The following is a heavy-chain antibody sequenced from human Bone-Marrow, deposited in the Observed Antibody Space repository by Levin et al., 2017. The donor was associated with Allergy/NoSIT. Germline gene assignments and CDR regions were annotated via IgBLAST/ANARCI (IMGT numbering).Heavy chain of an antibody. CDR1: GFTFDDYA. CDR2: ITWNSAKI. CDR3: AKDIASGYFLAFDY. D-gene: IGHD5-12*01. J-gene: IGHJ4*02. V-gene: IGHV3-9*01. Sequence: SCAASGFTFDDYAMHWVRHIPGKGLEWVSGITWNSAKIAYGDSFKGRFTISRDNAKNSLDLQMNSLRPEDTALYYCAKDIASGYFLAFDYWGQGALVTVSS.